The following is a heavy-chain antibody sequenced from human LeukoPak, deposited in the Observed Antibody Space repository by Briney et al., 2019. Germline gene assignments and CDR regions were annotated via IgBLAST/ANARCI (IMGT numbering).Heavy chain of an antibody. D-gene: IGHD3-10*01. CDR1: GFTFSSYG. Sequence: GRSLRLSCAASGFTFSSYGMHWVRQAPGKGLEWVAVIWYDGSNKYYADSVKGRFTISRDNSKNTLYLQMNNLRAEDTAVYYCVRVYGSGSSPLDYWGQGTLVTVSS. CDR3: VRVYGSGSSPLDY. CDR2: IWYDGSNK. J-gene: IGHJ4*02. V-gene: IGHV3-33*01.